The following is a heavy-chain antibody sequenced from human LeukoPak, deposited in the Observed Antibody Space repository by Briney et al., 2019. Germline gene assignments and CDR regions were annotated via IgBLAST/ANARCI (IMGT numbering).Heavy chain of an antibody. CDR3: ARGGRAYCSSTSCYGAFDI. J-gene: IGHJ3*02. D-gene: IGHD2-2*01. CDR1: GGTFSSYA. CDR2: IIPIFGTA. Sequence: ASVKVSYKASGGTFSSYAISWVRQAPGQGLEWMGGIIPIFGTANYAQKFQGRVTITADKSTSTAYMELSSMRSEDTAVYYCARGGRAYCSSTSCYGAFDIWGQGTMVTVSS. V-gene: IGHV1-69*06.